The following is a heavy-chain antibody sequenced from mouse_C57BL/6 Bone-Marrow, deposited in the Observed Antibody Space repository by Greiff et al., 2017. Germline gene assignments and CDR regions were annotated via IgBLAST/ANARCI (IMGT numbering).Heavy chain of an antibody. CDR3: ARWGIYSNDVRDAIGY. D-gene: IGHD2-12*01. V-gene: IGHV1-72*01. Sequence: VQLQQPGAELVKPGASVKLSCKASGYTFTSYWMHWVQQRPGRGLEWIGRIDPNRGGTKYNEKFKSKATLTVDKPSSTACMQLSSLTSEDSAVYYWARWGIYSNDVRDAIGYWGQGTSVTVSS. CDR2: IDPNRGGT. J-gene: IGHJ4*01. CDR1: GYTFTSYW.